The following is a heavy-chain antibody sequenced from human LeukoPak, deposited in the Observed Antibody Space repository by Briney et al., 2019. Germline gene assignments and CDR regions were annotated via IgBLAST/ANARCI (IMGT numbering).Heavy chain of an antibody. J-gene: IGHJ4*02. D-gene: IGHD6-19*01. CDR2: IYYSGST. Sequence: SETLSLTCTVSGGSISSSSYYWGWIRQPPGKGLEWIGSIYYSGSTYYNPSLKSRVTISVDTSKNQFSLKLSSVTAADTAVYYCARHSQLSVAGTVGYWSQGTLVTVSS. CDR3: ARHSQLSVAGTVGY. V-gene: IGHV4-39*01. CDR1: GGSISSSSYY.